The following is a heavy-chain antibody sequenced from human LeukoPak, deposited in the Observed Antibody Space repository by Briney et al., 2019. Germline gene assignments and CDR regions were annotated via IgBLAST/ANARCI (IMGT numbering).Heavy chain of an antibody. CDR1: GFTFSSYE. D-gene: IGHD2-2*01. V-gene: IGHV3-48*03. CDR3: ARDPAPLGY. CDR2: ISSSGSTI. Sequence: GWSLRLSCAASGFTFSSYEMNWVRQAPGKGLEWVSYISSSGSTIYYADSVKGRFTISRYNAKNSLYLQMNILRAEDTAVYYCARDPAPLGYWGQGTLVTVSS. J-gene: IGHJ4*02.